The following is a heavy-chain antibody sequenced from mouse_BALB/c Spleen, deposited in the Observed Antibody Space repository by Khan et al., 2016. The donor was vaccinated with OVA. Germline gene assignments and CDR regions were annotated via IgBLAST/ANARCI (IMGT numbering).Heavy chain of an antibody. CDR3: ARTYYSYDRYFDV. J-gene: IGHJ1*01. D-gene: IGHD2-14*01. Sequence: QIQLVQSGPELKKPGETVKISCKASGYTFTNYGMNWVKQAPGKGLKWMGWINTYTGEPTYADDFQGRFAFSLETSASTAYLQISNLKNEDMATFFCARTYYSYDRYFDVWGAGTTVTVSS. CDR2: INTYTGEP. CDR1: GYTFTNYG. V-gene: IGHV9-1*02.